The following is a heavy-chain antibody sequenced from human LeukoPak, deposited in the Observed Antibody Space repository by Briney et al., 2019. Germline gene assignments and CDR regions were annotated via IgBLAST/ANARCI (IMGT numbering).Heavy chain of an antibody. D-gene: IGHD6-19*01. V-gene: IGHV3-74*01. CDR3: ASGGLAVASYFDY. CDR1: GFTFSSYA. CDR2: INSDGSST. Sequence: GGSLRLSCAASGFTFSSYAMSWVRQAPGKGLVWVSRINSDGSSTSYADSVKGRFTISRDNAKNTLYLQVNSLRAEDTAVYFCASGGLAVASYFDYWGQGTLVTVSS. J-gene: IGHJ4*02.